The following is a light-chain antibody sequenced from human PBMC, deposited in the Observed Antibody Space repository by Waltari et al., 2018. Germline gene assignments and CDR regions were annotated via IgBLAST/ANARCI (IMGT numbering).Light chain of an antibody. CDR2: DAS. V-gene: IGKV1-5*01. CDR3: QQYNSDSQN. J-gene: IGKJ1*01. CDR1: QRFDSW. Sequence: DIQMTQSPSTLSASVGDRVTITCRASQRFDSWLAWYQQKPGKAPKLLTYDASSLERGVPSRFSGSGSGTEFTLTISSLQPDDFATYYCQQYNSDSQNFGQGTKVEIK.